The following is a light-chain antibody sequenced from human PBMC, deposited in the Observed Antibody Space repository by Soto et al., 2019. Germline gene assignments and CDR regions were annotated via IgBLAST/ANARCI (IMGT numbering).Light chain of an antibody. CDR3: QQYGSSPPWT. Sequence: EIVLTQSPGTLSLSPGERATLSCRASQSVSSNYLAWYQQKPGQAPRLLIYGASSRATGIADRFSGSGSGTDFTLSISRLEPEDSXVYYCQQYGSSPPWTF. V-gene: IGKV3-20*01. CDR2: GAS. CDR1: QSVSSNY. J-gene: IGKJ1*01.